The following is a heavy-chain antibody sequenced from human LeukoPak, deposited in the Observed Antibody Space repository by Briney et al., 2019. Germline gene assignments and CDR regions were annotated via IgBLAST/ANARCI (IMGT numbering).Heavy chain of an antibody. CDR3: ARDQRPILRLDQGDIDY. V-gene: IGHV3-21*01. CDR2: ISSSSSYI. D-gene: IGHD5/OR15-5a*01. J-gene: IGHJ4*02. CDR1: GFTFSSYS. Sequence: GGSLRLSCAASGFTFSSYSMSWVRQAPGKGLKWGSSISSSSSYIYYAASVKGRFTISRDNAKNSLYLQMNSLRAEETAVYYCARDQRPILRLDQGDIDYWGQGTLVTVSS.